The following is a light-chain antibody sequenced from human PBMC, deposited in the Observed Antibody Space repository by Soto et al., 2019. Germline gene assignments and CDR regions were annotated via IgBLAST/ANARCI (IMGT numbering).Light chain of an antibody. V-gene: IGKV1-5*01. CDR2: DAS. CDR3: QQYNSYGT. Sequence: DIQMTQSPSTLSASVGDRVTITCRASQSISSWLAWYQQKPGKAPKLLIYDASSLESGVPSRFSGSGSGTEFTLTISSLQHDDFAYYYCQQYNSYGTFGQGTKVEIK. CDR1: QSISSW. J-gene: IGKJ1*01.